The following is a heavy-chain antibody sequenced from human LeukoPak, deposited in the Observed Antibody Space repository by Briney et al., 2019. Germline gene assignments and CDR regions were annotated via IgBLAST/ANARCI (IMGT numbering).Heavy chain of an antibody. J-gene: IGHJ2*01. CDR2: ISYDGHNE. CDR3: AKSKGSADYWYFDL. D-gene: IGHD5/OR15-5a*01. V-gene: IGHV3-30*18. CDR1: GFSVTDNY. Sequence: GGSLRLSCGASGFSVTDNYMSWVRQAPGKGLEWVTFISYDGHNEYYSDSVKGRFTISRDNSKNTVYLQMNSLRVEDTAVFYCAKSKGSADYWYFDLWGRGTLVTAFS.